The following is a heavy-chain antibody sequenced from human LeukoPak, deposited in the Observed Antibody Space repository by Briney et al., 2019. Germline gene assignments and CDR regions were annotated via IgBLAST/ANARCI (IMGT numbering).Heavy chain of an antibody. D-gene: IGHD4-4*01. J-gene: IGHJ5*02. CDR3: ARAGWRNYGWFDP. CDR1: GGSISSYY. CDR2: IYYSGST. V-gene: IGHV4-59*01. Sequence: SETLSLTCTVSGGSISSYYWSWIRQPPGKGLEWIGYIYYSGSTNYNPSLKSRVTISVDTSKNQFSLKLSSVTAADTAVYYCARAGWRNYGWFDPWGQGTLVTVSS.